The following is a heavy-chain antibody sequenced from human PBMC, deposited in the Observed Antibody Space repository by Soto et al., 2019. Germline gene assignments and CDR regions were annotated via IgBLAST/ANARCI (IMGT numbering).Heavy chain of an antibody. CDR2: ISGSGGST. CDR3: AKDLLYYDFWSGPFDY. CDR1: GFTFSSYA. Sequence: GGSLRLSCAASGFTFSSYAMSWVRQAPGKGLEWVSAISGSGGSTYYADSVKGRFTISRDNSKNTLYLQMNSLRAEDTAVYYCAKDLLYYDFWSGPFDYWGQGTLVTVSS. D-gene: IGHD3-3*01. J-gene: IGHJ4*02. V-gene: IGHV3-23*01.